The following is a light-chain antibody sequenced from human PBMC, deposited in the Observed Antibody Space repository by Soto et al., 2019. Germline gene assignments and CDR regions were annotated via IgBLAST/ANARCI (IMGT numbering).Light chain of an antibody. CDR3: QHYNLFPLT. J-gene: IGKJ5*01. V-gene: IGKV1-33*01. CDR1: QDILNS. CDR2: DAS. Sequence: IQMTQSPSSLSASVGDTVTITCQASQDILNSVNWYQQKPGKAPQLLIYDASTLKAGVPSRFGGSGSGTDFSFTISSLQPEDVATYYCQHYNLFPLTVGQGTRLETK.